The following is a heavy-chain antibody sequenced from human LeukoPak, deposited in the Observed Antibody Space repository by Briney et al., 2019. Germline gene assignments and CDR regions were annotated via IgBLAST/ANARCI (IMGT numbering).Heavy chain of an antibody. CDR2: ISSGSSAI. CDR3: ARGCGGDCRALYYFDY. V-gene: IGHV3-48*04. Sequence: GGSLRLSCAASGFTFSGYSMNWVRQAPGKGPEWVSYISSGSSAIYYADSVKGRFTISRDNTKNSLYLQMNSLRAEDTAVYYCARGCGGDCRALYYFDYWGQGTLVTVSS. CDR1: GFTFSGYS. J-gene: IGHJ4*02. D-gene: IGHD2-21*02.